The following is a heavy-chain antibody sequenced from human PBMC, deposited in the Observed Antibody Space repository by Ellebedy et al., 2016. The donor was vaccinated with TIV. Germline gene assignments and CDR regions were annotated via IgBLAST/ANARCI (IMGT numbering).Heavy chain of an antibody. CDR1: GFSFSGYG. CDR2: IRGGGENT. CDR3: VQDLQYDWFDP. V-gene: IGHV3-23*01. J-gene: IGHJ5*02. Sequence: PGGSLRLSCAASGFSFSGYGMSWVRQPPGKGLEWVSTIRGGGENTHYADSVKGRFTISRDNSKNTLYLQMNGLRAEDTAVYYCVQDLQYDWFDPWGQGTLVTVSS.